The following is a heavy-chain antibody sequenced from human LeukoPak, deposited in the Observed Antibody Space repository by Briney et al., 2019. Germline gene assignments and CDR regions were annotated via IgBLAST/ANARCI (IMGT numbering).Heavy chain of an antibody. V-gene: IGHV5-51*01. CDR1: GYSSTSYW. CDR3: ASPPTRECSSISCPLSY. D-gene: IGHD2-2*01. J-gene: IGHJ4*02. CDR2: IYPGDSDT. Sequence: GEALKISCKGSGYSSTSYWIGWVRPMPAQGMEWMGIIYPGDSDTRYSPSFQGQATISVDKSVSAAYLQWSSLKASDTAMYYCASPPTRECSSISCPLSYWGQGTLVTVSS.